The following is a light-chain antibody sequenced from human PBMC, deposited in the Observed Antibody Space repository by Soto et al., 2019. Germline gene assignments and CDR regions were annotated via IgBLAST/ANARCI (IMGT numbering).Light chain of an antibody. CDR1: QSISSY. V-gene: IGKV1-39*01. CDR2: AAS. Sequence: DIQLTQSPSFPSASVGDRVTITCRASQSISSYLNWYQQKPGKAPKLLIYAASSLQSGVPSRFSGSGSGTDFTLTISSLQPEDFATYYCQQSYSTPVTFGQGTKVDIK. J-gene: IGKJ2*01. CDR3: QQSYSTPVT.